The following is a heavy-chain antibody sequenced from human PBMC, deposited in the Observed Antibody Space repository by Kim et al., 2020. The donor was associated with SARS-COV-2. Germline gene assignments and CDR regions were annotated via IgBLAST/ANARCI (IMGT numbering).Heavy chain of an antibody. Sequence: GGSLRLSCAASGFTFSSYAMHWVRQAPGKGLEWEAVISYDGSNKYYADSVKGRFTISRDNSKNTRYLQMNSLRAEDTAVYYCARDSMLTLDYWGQGTLVTVSS. CDR1: GFTFSSYA. V-gene: IGHV3-30*04. J-gene: IGHJ4*02. CDR2: ISYDGSNK. CDR3: ARDSMLTLDY. D-gene: IGHD3-10*02.